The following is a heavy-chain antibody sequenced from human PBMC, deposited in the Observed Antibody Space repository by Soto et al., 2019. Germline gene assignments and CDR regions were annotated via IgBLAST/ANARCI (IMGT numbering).Heavy chain of an antibody. D-gene: IGHD5-12*01. V-gene: IGHV3-74*01. Sequence: GGSLRLSCAASGLTVTTYWMHWVCQAPGQGLAWVARINTDVTSATYADSVKGRFTITRDNAKNMVFLQMESLGADDTAVYYCVGEYRRDELDHWGLGTLVTVSS. J-gene: IGHJ4*02. CDR3: VGEYRRDELDH. CDR1: GLTVTTYW. CDR2: INTDVTSA.